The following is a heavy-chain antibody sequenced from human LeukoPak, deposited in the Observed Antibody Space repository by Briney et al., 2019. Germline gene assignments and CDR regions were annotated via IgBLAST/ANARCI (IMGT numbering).Heavy chain of an antibody. CDR1: GGSLSSYY. Sequence: TSETLSLTCSVSGGSLSSYYWSGIRQPPGKGLEWIGYIYYIGSTNYNPSLKSRVAISVDTSKSQFSLRLTSVSAAGTGVYYCARHTREYSPGYTLFVYWGQGTVVTVSS. V-gene: IGHV4-59*08. CDR2: IYYIGST. CDR3: ARHTREYSPGYTLFVY. J-gene: IGHJ4*02. D-gene: IGHD5-18*01.